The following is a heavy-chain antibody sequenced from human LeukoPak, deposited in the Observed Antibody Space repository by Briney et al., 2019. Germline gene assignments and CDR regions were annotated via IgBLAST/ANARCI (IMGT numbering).Heavy chain of an antibody. Sequence: GASVKVSCKASGYTFTGYYMHWVRQAPGQGLEWMGWINPNSGGTNYAQKFQGRVTMTRDTSISTAYMELSRLRSDDTAVYYCARDPAEGVAYGDYHLVPEFDYWGQGTLVTVSS. J-gene: IGHJ4*02. CDR1: GYTFTGYY. CDR3: ARDPAEGVAYGDYHLVPEFDY. CDR2: INPNSGGT. V-gene: IGHV1-2*02. D-gene: IGHD4-17*01.